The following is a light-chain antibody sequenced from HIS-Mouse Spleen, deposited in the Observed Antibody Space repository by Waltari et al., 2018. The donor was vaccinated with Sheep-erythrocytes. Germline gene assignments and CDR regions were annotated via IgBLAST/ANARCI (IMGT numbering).Light chain of an antibody. V-gene: IGLV2-8*01. Sequence: QSALTQPPSASGSPGQSVTISCTGPSSDVGGSNYVPWSQQHPGKAPKLMIHEVSKRPSGVPDRFSGSKSGNTASLTVSGLQAEDEADYYCSSYAGSNNWVFGGGTKLTVL. J-gene: IGLJ3*02. CDR2: EVS. CDR3: SSYAGSNNWV. CDR1: SSDVGGSNY.